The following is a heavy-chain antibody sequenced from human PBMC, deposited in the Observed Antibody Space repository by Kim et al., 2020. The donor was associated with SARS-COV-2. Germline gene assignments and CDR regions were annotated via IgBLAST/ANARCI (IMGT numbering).Heavy chain of an antibody. CDR1: GYTLTELS. V-gene: IGHV1-24*01. Sequence: ASVKVSCKVSGYTLTELSMHWVRQAPGKGLEWMGGFDPEDGETIYAQKFQGRVTMTEDTSTDTAYMELSSLRSEDTAVYYCATGKYSSSWYYYYYGMDVWGQGTTVTVSS. CDR2: FDPEDGET. J-gene: IGHJ6*02. D-gene: IGHD6-13*01. CDR3: ATGKYSSSWYYYYYGMDV.